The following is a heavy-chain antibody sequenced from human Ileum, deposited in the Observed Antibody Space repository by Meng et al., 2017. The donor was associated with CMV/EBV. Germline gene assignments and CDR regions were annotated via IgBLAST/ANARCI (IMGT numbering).Heavy chain of an antibody. CDR2: TAYRSKLDY. CDR1: GASFTTNNGD. J-gene: IGHJ4*02. V-gene: IGHV6-1*01. CDR3: ARESELLRFDH. Sequence: QPGPGRVITLPTLSRTRYLAGASFTTNNGDLNWISQAPLRGLEWLGMTAYRSKLDYEYSVSGESRITISPDTSKNQFSLHLRSVTPEDTAIYYCARESELLRFDHWGQGTLVTVSS. D-gene: IGHD6-6*01.